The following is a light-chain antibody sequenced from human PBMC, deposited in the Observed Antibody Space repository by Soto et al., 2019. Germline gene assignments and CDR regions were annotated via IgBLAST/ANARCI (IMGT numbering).Light chain of an antibody. CDR3: CSYAGSGTFV. J-gene: IGLJ1*01. CDR2: EDT. CDR1: SSDVGSYDL. V-gene: IGLV2-23*01. Sequence: QSALTQPASVSGSPGQSITISRTGTSSDVGSYDLVSWYQQPPGKSPKLMIYEDTKRPSGISTRFSGSKSGNAASLISSGLQAEDEADYYCCSYAGSGTFVFGSGTKLTVL.